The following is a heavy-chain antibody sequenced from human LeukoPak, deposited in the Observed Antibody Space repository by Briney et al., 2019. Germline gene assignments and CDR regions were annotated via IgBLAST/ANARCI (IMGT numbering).Heavy chain of an antibody. J-gene: IGHJ3*02. V-gene: IGHV4-30-2*01. Sequence: SETLSLTCAVSGGSISSGGYSWSWIRQPPGKGLEWIGYIYHSGSTYYNPSLKSRVTISVDRSKNQFSLKLSSVTAADTAVYYCARDRSPEVAVTTGDAFDIWGQGTMVTVSS. CDR3: ARDRSPEVAVTTGDAFDI. CDR1: GGSISSGGYS. CDR2: IYHSGST. D-gene: IGHD4-17*01.